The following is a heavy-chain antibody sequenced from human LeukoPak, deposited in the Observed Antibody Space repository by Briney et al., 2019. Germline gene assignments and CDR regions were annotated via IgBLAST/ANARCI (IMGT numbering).Heavy chain of an antibody. CDR2: ISGSGRST. CDR3: AKGGDSGYDHIDY. Sequence: GGSLRLSCAASGFTFSSYAMSWVRQAPGKGLEWVSAISGSGRSTYYADSVKGRFTISRDNSKNTLYVQMNSLRAEDTAVYYCAKGGDSGYDHIDYWGQGTLVTVSS. J-gene: IGHJ4*02. CDR1: GFTFSSYA. D-gene: IGHD5-12*01. V-gene: IGHV3-23*01.